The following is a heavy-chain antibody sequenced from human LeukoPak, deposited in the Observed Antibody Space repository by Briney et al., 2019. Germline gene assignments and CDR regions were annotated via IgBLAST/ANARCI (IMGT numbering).Heavy chain of an antibody. CDR3: ARVWRRDGYNYFDQ. V-gene: IGHV1-2*06. CDR1: GYTFSNYY. Sequence: ASVKVSCKASGYTFSNYYIHWVRQAPGQGLEWMGRINPDNGGANYAQKFQGRVTMTRDTSISTAYMEMTRMKYDDTAVYYCARVWRRDGYNYFDQWGQGTLVTVSS. CDR2: INPDNGGA. J-gene: IGHJ4*02. D-gene: IGHD5-24*01.